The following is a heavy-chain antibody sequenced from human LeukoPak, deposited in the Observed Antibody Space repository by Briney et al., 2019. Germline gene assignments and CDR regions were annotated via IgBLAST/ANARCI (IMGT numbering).Heavy chain of an antibody. CDR1: GFTFSSYG. CDR2: IRYDGGSK. CDR3: AKDVPPLPNSGNYFH. Sequence: HPGGSLRLSCAASGFTFSSYGMHWVRQAPGKGLEWVAFIRYDGGSKYYADSVKGRVTISRDNSKNTLYVQMNSLRVEDTAVYYCAKDVPPLPNSGNYFHWGQGTLVTVSS. D-gene: IGHD1-26*01. V-gene: IGHV3-30*02. J-gene: IGHJ4*02.